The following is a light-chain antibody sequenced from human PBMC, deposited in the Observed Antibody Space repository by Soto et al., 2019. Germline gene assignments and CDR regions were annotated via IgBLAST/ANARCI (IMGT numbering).Light chain of an antibody. Sequence: DIVMTQSPDSLAVSLGERATIHCKSSQSLFTTYNNKNFVAWYQQKPGQPPKLLIYWASTRESGAPDRFSGSRSGADFTLSISRLQAEDVAVYYCGQYYSVALTFGGGTEVEIK. CDR3: GQYYSVALT. CDR2: WAS. V-gene: IGKV4-1*01. CDR1: QSLFTTYNNKNF. J-gene: IGKJ4*01.